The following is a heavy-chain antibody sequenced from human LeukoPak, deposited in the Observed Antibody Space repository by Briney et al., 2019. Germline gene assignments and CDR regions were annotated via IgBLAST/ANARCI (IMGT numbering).Heavy chain of an antibody. V-gene: IGHV3-23*01. J-gene: IGHJ4*02. CDR1: GFTFSSYA. D-gene: IGHD2-2*02. CDR3: AKDPRYPQDY. CDR2: ISGSGGST. Sequence: GGSLKLSCAASGFTFSSYAMSWVRQAPGKGLEWVSAISGSGGSTYYADSAKGRFTISRDNSKNTLYLQMNSLRAEDTAVYYCAKDPRYPQDYWGQGTLVTVSS.